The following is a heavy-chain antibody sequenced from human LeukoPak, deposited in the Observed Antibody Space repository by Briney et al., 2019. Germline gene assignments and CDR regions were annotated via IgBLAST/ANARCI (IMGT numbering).Heavy chain of an antibody. CDR2: IWYDGSNK. V-gene: IGHV3-33*01. J-gene: IGHJ3*02. Sequence: GGSLRLSRAASGFTFSSYGMHWVRQAPGKGLEWVAVIWYDGSNKYYADSVKGRFTISRDNSKNTLYLQMNSLRAEDTAVYYCARDQDYDILTGYGDAFDIWGQGTMVTVSS. CDR3: ARDQDYDILTGYGDAFDI. CDR1: GFTFSSYG. D-gene: IGHD3-9*01.